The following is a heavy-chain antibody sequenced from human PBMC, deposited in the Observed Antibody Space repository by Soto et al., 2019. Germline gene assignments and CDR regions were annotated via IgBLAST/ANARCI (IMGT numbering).Heavy chain of an antibody. CDR1: GYSFTSYW. J-gene: IGHJ6*02. D-gene: IGHD1-26*01. V-gene: IGHV5-51*01. Sequence: GESLKISCKGSGYSFTSYWNGWVRQMPGKGLEWMGIIYPGDSDTRYSPSFQGQVTISADKSISTAYLQWSSLKASDTAMYYCARLGGSGSYFYYYGMDVWGQGTTVTVSS. CDR2: IYPGDSDT. CDR3: ARLGGSGSYFYYYGMDV.